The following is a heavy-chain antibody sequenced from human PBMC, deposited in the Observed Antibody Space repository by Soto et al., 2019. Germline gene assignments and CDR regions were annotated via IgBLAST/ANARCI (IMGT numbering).Heavy chain of an antibody. V-gene: IGHV4-59*02. CDR3: ARGPDYSKVGY. J-gene: IGHJ4*02. CDR1: DGSVTGYC. D-gene: IGHD4-4*01. Sequence: QVQLQESGPGLVKPSETLPLTCSVSDGSVTGYCWSWIRQPPGKGLEWIGCIDYNGIAHYNPSLTRRVTMSLDTSNEPVALKLSSVTTTDTAVYYCARGPDYSKVGYWGQGTLVTVSS. CDR2: IDYNGIA.